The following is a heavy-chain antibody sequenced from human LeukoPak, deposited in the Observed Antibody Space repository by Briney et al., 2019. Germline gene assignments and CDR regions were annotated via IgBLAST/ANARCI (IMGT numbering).Heavy chain of an antibody. V-gene: IGHV4-34*01. D-gene: IGHD6-19*01. J-gene: IGHJ4*02. CDR2: INHSGST. CDR3: ARRVSSGRNYFDY. CDR1: GGSFSGYY. Sequence: SETLSLTCAVYGGSFSGYYWSWIRQRPGKGLEWIGEINHSGSTNYNPSLKSRVTISVDTSKNQFSLKLSSVTAADTAVYYCARRVSSGRNYFDYWGQGTLVTVSS.